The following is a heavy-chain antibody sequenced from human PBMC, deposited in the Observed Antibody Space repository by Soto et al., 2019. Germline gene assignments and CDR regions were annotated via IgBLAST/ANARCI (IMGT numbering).Heavy chain of an antibody. CDR2: IYYSGST. CDR3: ARERPDGSRLDP. V-gene: IGHV4-30-4*01. J-gene: IGHJ5*02. CDR1: GGSISSGDYY. D-gene: IGHD6-13*01. Sequence: QVQLQESGPGLVKPSQTLSLTCTVSGGSISSGDYYWSWIRQPPGKGLEWIGYIYYSGSTYYNPSLKSRVTLSVDPSKNQFPLKLSSVTAADTAVYYCARERPDGSRLDPWGQGTLVTVSS.